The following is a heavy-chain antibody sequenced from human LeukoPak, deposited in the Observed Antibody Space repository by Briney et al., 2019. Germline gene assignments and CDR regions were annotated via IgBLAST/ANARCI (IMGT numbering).Heavy chain of an antibody. J-gene: IGHJ4*02. D-gene: IGHD6-19*01. CDR2: IYYSGST. CDR3: ARDRGYSSGYYIDY. Sequence: SETLSLTCAVYGGSFSGYYWSWIRQPPGKGLEWIGYIYYSGSTYYNPSLKSRVTISVDTSKNQFSLKLSSVTAADTAVYYCARDRGYSSGYYIDYWGQGTLVTVSS. CDR1: GGSFSGYY. V-gene: IGHV4-30-4*08.